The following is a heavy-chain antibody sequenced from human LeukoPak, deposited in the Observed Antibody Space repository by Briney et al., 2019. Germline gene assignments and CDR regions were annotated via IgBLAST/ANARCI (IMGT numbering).Heavy chain of an antibody. CDR1: GGSFSGYY. V-gene: IGHV4-34*01. CDR3: ARGIGTIFGVVKSLYYFDY. J-gene: IGHJ4*02. CDR2: INHSGST. D-gene: IGHD3-3*01. Sequence: SETLSLTCAVYGGSFSGYYWGWIRQPPGKGLEWIGEINHSGSTNYNPSLKSRVTISVDTSKNQFSLKLSSVTAADTAVYYCARGIGTIFGVVKSLYYFDYWGQGTLVTVSS.